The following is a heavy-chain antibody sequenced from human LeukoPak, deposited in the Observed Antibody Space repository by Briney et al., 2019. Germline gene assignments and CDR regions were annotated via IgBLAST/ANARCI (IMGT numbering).Heavy chain of an antibody. Sequence: GGSLRLSCAASGFTFSRYGMNWVRQVPGKGLEWISYISSSSPSTTYYADSVEGRFTISRDNGKNSLYLQMNSLRAEDTAVYYCARDRAESFFDYWGQGTPVTVSS. V-gene: IGHV3-48*01. J-gene: IGHJ4*02. CDR1: GFTFSRYG. CDR3: ARDRAESFFDY. CDR2: ISSSSPSTT. D-gene: IGHD1-26*01.